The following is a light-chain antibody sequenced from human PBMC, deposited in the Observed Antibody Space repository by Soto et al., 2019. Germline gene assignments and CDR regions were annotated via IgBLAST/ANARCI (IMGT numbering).Light chain of an antibody. J-gene: IGKJ1*01. CDR1: LSVNSN. CDR2: GAS. V-gene: IGKV3-15*01. Sequence: EIVMTQSPATLSVSPGERATLSCRASLSVNSNLVWYQQKPGQAPRLLIYGASTRATGIPGRFSGSGYGTEFTLTISSLQSEDFAVYYCQQYNNWLWTFGQGTKVEIK. CDR3: QQYNNWLWT.